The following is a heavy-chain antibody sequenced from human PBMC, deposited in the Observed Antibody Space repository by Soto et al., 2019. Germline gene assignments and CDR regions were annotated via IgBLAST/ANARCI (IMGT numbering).Heavy chain of an antibody. CDR1: GDSIRSTYY. CDR2: IYFNGNA. J-gene: IGHJ2*01. CDR3: TRRIFAHWYFDL. D-gene: IGHD3-3*01. V-gene: IGHV4-39*01. Sequence: QLQLQESGPGLVKPSETLSLTCVVSGDSIRSTYYWGWIRQPPGKGLEWIGSIYFNGNAYYNPSLESRGTMSVDTSMIQFSLNLSSVTAADTAVYYCTRRIFAHWYFDLWGRGTLVTVSS.